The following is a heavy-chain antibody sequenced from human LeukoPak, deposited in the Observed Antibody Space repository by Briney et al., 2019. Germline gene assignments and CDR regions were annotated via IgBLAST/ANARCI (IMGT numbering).Heavy chain of an antibody. J-gene: IGHJ5*02. CDR1: GFTFNIYG. V-gene: IGHV3-23*01. CDR3: AKDRGPYIGIDNNWLHP. CDR2: ISGSGVST. Sequence: GGSLRLSCAASGFTFNIYGMNWVRQAPGKGLEWVSGISGSGVSTDYADSVKGRFTTSRDNSKNMSYLQMNTLRAEDTATYYCAKDRGPYIGIDNNWLHPWGQGTLVTVSS. D-gene: IGHD1-26*01.